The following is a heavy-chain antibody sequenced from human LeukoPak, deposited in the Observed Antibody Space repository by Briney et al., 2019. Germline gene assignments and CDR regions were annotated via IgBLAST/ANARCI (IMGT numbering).Heavy chain of an antibody. J-gene: IGHJ5*02. D-gene: IGHD1-26*01. CDR2: IRYDGNNK. V-gene: IGHV3-30-3*02. Sequence: GRSLRLSCAASGFTFSSHTMYWVHQAPGKGLEWVAFIRYDGNNKHYADSVKGRFTISRDNSKNTLILQMNSLRPEDTAIYYCAKNDGNYCDPWGQGTLVTVSS. CDR1: GFTFSSHT. CDR3: AKNDGNYCDP.